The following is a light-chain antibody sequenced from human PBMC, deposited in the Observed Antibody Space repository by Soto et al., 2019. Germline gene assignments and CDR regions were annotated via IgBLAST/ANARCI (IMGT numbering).Light chain of an antibody. V-gene: IGKV1-39*01. CDR2: AAS. CDR1: QDVVNY. J-gene: IGKJ5*01. Sequence: DIDMTQAPSSLSASVGDRVTITCRAGQDVVNYLNWYQQKPGRAPKLLIYAASSLQSGVPSRFSGSGSGTDFILTISSLQPEDFATYYCQQSYSTPRDFGQGTRLEIK. CDR3: QQSYSTPRD.